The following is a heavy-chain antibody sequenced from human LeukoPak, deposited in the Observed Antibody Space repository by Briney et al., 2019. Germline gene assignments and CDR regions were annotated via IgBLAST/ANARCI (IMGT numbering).Heavy chain of an antibody. Sequence: GGSLRLSCAASGFTFSSYGMHWVRQAPGKGLEWVAVIWYDGSNKYYADSVKGRFTISRDNSKNSLYLQMNSLRAEDTAVYYCARETVFGVVIPTYYFDYWGQGTLVTVSS. CDR1: GFTFSSYG. J-gene: IGHJ4*02. CDR3: ARETVFGVVIPTYYFDY. V-gene: IGHV3-33*01. CDR2: IWYDGSNK. D-gene: IGHD3-3*01.